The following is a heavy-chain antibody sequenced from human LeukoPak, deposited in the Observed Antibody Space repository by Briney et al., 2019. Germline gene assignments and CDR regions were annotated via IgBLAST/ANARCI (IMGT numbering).Heavy chain of an antibody. V-gene: IGHV4-59*01. Sequence: SETLSLTCTVSGGSISSYYWSWIRQPPGKGLEWIGYIYYSGSTNYNPSLKSRVTISVDTSKNQFSLKLSSATAADTAVYYCARVGSNRGWWLQHWGQGTLVTVSS. CDR1: GGSISSYY. D-gene: IGHD2-15*01. CDR3: ARVGSNRGWWLQH. CDR2: IYYSGST. J-gene: IGHJ1*01.